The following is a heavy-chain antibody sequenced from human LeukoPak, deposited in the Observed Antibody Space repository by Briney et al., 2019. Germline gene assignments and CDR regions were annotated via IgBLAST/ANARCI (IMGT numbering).Heavy chain of an antibody. CDR3: ARGYYLSG. CDR1: GGSFSGDY. V-gene: IGHV4-34*01. CDR2: INHSGNT. J-gene: IGHJ3*01. D-gene: IGHD3-10*01. Sequence: SETLSLTCAVYGGSFSGDYWSWIRQPPGKGLEWIGEINHSGNTNYNPSLKSRVTISVDTSKNQFSLKLSSVTAADTAVYYCARGYYLSGWGQGTMVTVSS.